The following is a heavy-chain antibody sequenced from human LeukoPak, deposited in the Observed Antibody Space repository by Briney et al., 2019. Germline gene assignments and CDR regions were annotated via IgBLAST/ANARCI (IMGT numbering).Heavy chain of an antibody. D-gene: IGHD3-9*01. V-gene: IGHV3-23*01. J-gene: IGHJ3*02. CDR2: ISGSGGSR. CDR1: GFTFSSYA. Sequence: GGSLRLSCAASGFTFSSYAMSWVRQAPGKGLEWVSGISGSGGSRYYADSVKGRFTISRDNSKNTLYLQMNSLRAEDTAVSYCARALYYDILTGPDAFDIWGQGTMVTVSS. CDR3: ARALYYDILTGPDAFDI.